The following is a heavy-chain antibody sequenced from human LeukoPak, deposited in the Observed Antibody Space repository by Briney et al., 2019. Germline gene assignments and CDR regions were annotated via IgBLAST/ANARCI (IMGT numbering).Heavy chain of an antibody. Sequence: ASVKVSCKASGYTFTSYDFNWVRQATGQRPEWMGWMSPNSGDTGYAQKFQDRVTMIRNTSISTAYMELSSLRSDDTAVYYCARGPPNWGYDYWGPGTLVTVSS. CDR2: MSPNSGDT. CDR1: GYTFTSYD. D-gene: IGHD7-27*01. V-gene: IGHV1-8*01. CDR3: ARGPPNWGYDY. J-gene: IGHJ4*02.